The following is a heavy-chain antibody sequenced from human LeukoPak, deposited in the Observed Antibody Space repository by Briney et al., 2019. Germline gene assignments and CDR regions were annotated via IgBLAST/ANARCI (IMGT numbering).Heavy chain of an antibody. V-gene: IGHV3-9*01. Sequence: GRSLRLSCAASGFTFDDYAMHWVRQAPGKGLEWVSGISWNSGSIGYADSVKGRFTISRDNAKNSLYLQMNSLRAEDTALYYCAKDINRYHADTAMAYWGQGTLVTVSS. CDR2: ISWNSGSI. CDR1: GFTFDDYA. D-gene: IGHD5-18*01. CDR3: AKDINRYHADTAMAY. J-gene: IGHJ4*02.